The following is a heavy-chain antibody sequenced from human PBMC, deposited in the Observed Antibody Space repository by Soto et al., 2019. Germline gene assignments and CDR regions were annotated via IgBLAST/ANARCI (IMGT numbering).Heavy chain of an antibody. CDR1: GGTFSSYA. CDR3: VREQGNRTSIKIKYDNCYGMNV. CDR2: INTISGTA. Sequence: QVQLVQSGAEVKKPGSSVKVSCKAPGGTFSSYAISWVRQAPGQGLEWMGGINTISGTANYAQKFQGRVTITADGSPSTPYMERRNLSYEHTAVYYCVREQGNRTSIKIKYDNCYGMNVRGQETTITV. V-gene: IGHV1-69*01. J-gene: IGHJ6*02. D-gene: IGHD2-21*01.